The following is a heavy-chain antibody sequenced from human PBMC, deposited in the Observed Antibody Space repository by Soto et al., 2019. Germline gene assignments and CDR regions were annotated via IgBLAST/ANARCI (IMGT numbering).Heavy chain of an antibody. Sequence: QVQLVQSGAEVKKPGSSVMVSRKASGGTFGSYAISWVRQAPGQGLEWMGGIIPIPGTANYAQKFRGRVTIAADESTSTAYMELSSLRSEDTAVYYCARSQGSSTSLEIYYYYYYGMDVWGQGTTVTVSS. CDR3: ARSQGSSTSLEIYYYYYYGMDV. V-gene: IGHV1-69*01. D-gene: IGHD2-2*01. J-gene: IGHJ6*02. CDR2: IIPIPGTA. CDR1: GGTFGSYA.